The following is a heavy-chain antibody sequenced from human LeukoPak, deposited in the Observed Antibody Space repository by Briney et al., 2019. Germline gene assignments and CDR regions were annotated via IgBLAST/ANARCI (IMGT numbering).Heavy chain of an antibody. CDR3: ARGRDRGSHLDC. V-gene: IGHV3-72*01. J-gene: IGHJ4*02. Sequence: PGGSLRLSCVASEFTFSDHYMDWVRQAPAKGLEWVGRIRNKANGYTTDYAASVKGRFTISRDDSKNSLYLQMNSLETEDTAVYYCARGRDRGSHLDCWGQGTLVTVSS. CDR2: IRNKANGYTT. D-gene: IGHD1-26*01. CDR1: EFTFSDHY.